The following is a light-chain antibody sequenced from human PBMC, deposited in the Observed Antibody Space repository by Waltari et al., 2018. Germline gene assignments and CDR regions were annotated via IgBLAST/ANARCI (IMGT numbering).Light chain of an antibody. V-gene: IGKV3-11*01. Sequence: EIVLTQSPATLSLSPGQRAALSCRASQDFNDYLAWYQQKPGQPPRLLIYDASTRATGIPARCSGSGSATDFTLTISTLEAEDFGVYYGQQRYAFGGGTKVEI. J-gene: IGKJ4*01. CDR2: DAS. CDR3: QQRYA. CDR1: QDFNDY.